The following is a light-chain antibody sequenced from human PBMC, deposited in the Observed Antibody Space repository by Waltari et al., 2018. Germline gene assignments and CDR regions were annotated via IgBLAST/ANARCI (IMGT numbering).Light chain of an antibody. CDR1: SSNIGKNT. CDR3: AVWDDSLNGLI. CDR2: FND. Sequence: SVLTQPPSASGTPGQRVTIPCSGSSSNIGKNTVNWYQQLPGPAPKHLLYFNDQRPPGVPDRFSGSKSGTSASLAISGLQSEDEADFHCAVWDDSLNGLIFGGGTKLTVL. J-gene: IGLJ2*01. V-gene: IGLV1-44*01.